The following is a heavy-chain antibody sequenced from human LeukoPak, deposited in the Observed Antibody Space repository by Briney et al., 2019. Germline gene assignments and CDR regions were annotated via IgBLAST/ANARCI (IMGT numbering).Heavy chain of an antibody. D-gene: IGHD3-22*01. CDR2: INHSGST. CDR1: GGSFSGYY. Sequence: SETLSLTCAVYGGSFSGYYWSWIRQPPGKGLEWIGEINHSGSTNYNPSLKSRVTISVDTSKNQFSLKLSSVTAADTAVYYCARVGGGYHYYYYYMDVWGKGTTVTVSS. J-gene: IGHJ6*03. V-gene: IGHV4-34*01. CDR3: ARVGGGYHYYYYYMDV.